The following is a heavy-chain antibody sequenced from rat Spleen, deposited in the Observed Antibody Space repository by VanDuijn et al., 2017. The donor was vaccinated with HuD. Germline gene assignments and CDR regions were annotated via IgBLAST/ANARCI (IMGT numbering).Heavy chain of an antibody. V-gene: IGHV2-47*01. CDR1: GLSLTSNS. CDR3: ATNTYYGYNPNWFAY. Sequence: QVQLKESGPGLVQPSQTLSLTCTVSGLSLTSNSVSWIRQPPGKDLEWIAAILSGGSTYYNSAIKSRLSISRDTSKSQVFLKMNSLQTEDTAMYFCATNTYYGYNPNWFAYWGHGTLVTVSS. CDR2: ILSGGST. J-gene: IGHJ3*01. D-gene: IGHD1-9*01.